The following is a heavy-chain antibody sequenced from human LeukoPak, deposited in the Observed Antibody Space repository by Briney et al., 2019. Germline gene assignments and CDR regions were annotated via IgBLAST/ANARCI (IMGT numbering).Heavy chain of an antibody. J-gene: IGHJ6*02. CDR1: GYTFTSYD. CDR3: ARVFAARMLLYYYGMDV. D-gene: IGHD2-15*01. Sequence: ASVKVSCKASGYTFTSYDINWVRQATGQGLEWMGWMNPNSGNTGYAQKFQGRVTTTRNTSISTAYMELSSLRSEDTAVYYCARVFAARMLLYYYGMDVWGQGTTVTVSS. V-gene: IGHV1-8*01. CDR2: MNPNSGNT.